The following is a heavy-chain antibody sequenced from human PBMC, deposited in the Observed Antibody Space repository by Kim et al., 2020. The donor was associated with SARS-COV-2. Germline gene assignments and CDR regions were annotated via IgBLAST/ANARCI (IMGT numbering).Heavy chain of an antibody. CDR2: ISAYNGNT. J-gene: IGHJ4*02. CDR1: GYTFTSYG. V-gene: IGHV1-18*01. CDR3: ARGFAEGLLIASYYDFWSGPLTLDY. D-gene: IGHD3-3*01. Sequence: ASVKVSCKASGYTFTSYGISWVRQAPGQGLEWMGWISAYNGNTNYAQKLQGRVTMTTDTSTSTAYMELRSLRSDDTAVYYCARGFAEGLLIASYYDFWSGPLTLDYWGQGTLVTVSS.